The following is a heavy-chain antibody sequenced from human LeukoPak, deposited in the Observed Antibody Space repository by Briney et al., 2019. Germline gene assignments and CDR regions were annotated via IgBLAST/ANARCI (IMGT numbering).Heavy chain of an antibody. CDR3: ARRSRSGGCRY. Sequence: GESLQISCQGSGYSFTSCWTGWVRQMPGKGLEWMGIIYPGDSDTRYSPSFQGQVTISADKSISTAYLQWSSLKALDTAMYYCARRSRSGGCRYWGQGTLVTVSS. CDR2: IYPGDSDT. J-gene: IGHJ4*02. CDR1: GYSFTSCW. V-gene: IGHV5-51*01. D-gene: IGHD6-19*01.